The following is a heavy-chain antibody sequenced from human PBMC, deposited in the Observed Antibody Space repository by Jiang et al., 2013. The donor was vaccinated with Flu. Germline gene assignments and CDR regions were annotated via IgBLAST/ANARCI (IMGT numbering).Heavy chain of an antibody. CDR3: AKXRYTVTTNYFDY. Sequence: GAEVKKPGSSVKVSCKASGGTFSSYAISWVRQAPGQGLEWMGGIIPIFGTANYAQKFQGRVTITADESTSTAYMELSSLRSEDTAVYYCAKXRYTVTTNYFDYVGPGNPGPPSP. J-gene: IGHJ4*02. CDR1: GGTFSSYA. D-gene: IGHD4-17*01. V-gene: IGHV1-69*01. CDR2: IIPIFGTA.